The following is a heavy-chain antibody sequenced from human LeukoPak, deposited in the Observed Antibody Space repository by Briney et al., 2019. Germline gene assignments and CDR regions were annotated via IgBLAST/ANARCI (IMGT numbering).Heavy chain of an antibody. J-gene: IGHJ4*02. Sequence: GGSLRLSCAASGFTFSSYSMHWVRQAPGKGLEYVSAISSNGGSTYYANSVKGRFTISRDNSKNTLYLQMCSLRAEDMAVYYCARVRSEAGLDYWGQGTLVTVS. CDR2: ISSNGGST. CDR1: GFTFSSYS. D-gene: IGHD6-13*01. V-gene: IGHV3-64*01. CDR3: ARVRSEAGLDY.